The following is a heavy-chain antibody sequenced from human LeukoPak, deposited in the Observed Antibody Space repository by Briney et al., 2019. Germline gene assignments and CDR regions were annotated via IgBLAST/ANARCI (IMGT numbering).Heavy chain of an antibody. Sequence: GGSLRLSCTASGFTFDDYAMSWVRQAPGKGLEWVGFIRSKADGGTTENAASVKGRFTISRDDSKSIAYLQMNSLKTEDTAVYYCTRHHSSGWYSVLNYFDYWGQGTLVTVSS. D-gene: IGHD6-19*01. CDR1: GFTFDDYA. V-gene: IGHV3-49*04. CDR3: TRHHSSGWYSVLNYFDY. J-gene: IGHJ4*02. CDR2: IRSKADGGTT.